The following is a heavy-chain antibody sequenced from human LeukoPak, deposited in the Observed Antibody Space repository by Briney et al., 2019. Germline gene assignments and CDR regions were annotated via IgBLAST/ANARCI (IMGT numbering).Heavy chain of an antibody. V-gene: IGHV4-59*01. CDR2: IFSSGSA. CDR1: GDSLGIYK. Sequence: PSETLSLTCSVSGDSLGIYKWSWIRQPPGKGLEWIAHIFSSGSAIYNPSLKSRVSMAVDTSKNQFSLRMTSVTAADTAVYYCAREWSDLDFWGQGTMVTVSS. CDR3: AREWSDLDF. J-gene: IGHJ3*01. D-gene: IGHD2-15*01.